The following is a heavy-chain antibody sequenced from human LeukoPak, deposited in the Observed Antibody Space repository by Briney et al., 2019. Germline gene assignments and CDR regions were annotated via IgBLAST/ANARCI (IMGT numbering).Heavy chain of an antibody. CDR1: GGSFSGYY. Sequence: SETLSLTCALYGGSFSGYYWRWIRQPPGKGLEWIGEINHSGSTNYNPSLKSRVTISVDTSKNQFSLKLSSVTAADTAVYYCARVGSYYDFWSGSNWFDPWGQGTLVTVSS. J-gene: IGHJ5*02. V-gene: IGHV4-34*01. CDR2: INHSGST. D-gene: IGHD3-3*01. CDR3: ARVGSYYDFWSGSNWFDP.